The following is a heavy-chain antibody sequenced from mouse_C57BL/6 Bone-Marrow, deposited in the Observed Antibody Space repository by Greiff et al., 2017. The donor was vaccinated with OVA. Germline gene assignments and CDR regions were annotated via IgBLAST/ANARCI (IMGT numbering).Heavy chain of an antibody. J-gene: IGHJ3*01. CDR2: IDPENGDT. CDR3: TTYYYGSSLAWFAY. CDR1: GFNIKDDY. D-gene: IGHD1-1*01. Sequence: VQLKQSGAELVRPGASVKLSCTASGFNIKDDYMHWVKQRPEQGLEWIGWIDPENGDTEYASKFQGKATITADTSSNTAYLQLSSLTSEDTAVSYCTTYYYGSSLAWFAYWGQGTLVTVSA. V-gene: IGHV14-4*01.